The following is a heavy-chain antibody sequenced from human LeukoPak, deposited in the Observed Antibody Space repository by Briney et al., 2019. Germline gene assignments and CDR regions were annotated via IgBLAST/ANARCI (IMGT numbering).Heavy chain of an antibody. CDR1: GGSISSSSYY. V-gene: IGHV4-39*01. CDR2: IYYSGST. CDR3: ARYCSSTSCYTEWDY. D-gene: IGHD2-2*02. J-gene: IGHJ4*02. Sequence: KTSETLSLTCTVSGGSISSSSYYWGWIRQPPGKGLEWIGRIYYSGSTYYNPSLKSRVTISVDTSKNQFSLKLSSVTAADTAVYYCARYCSSTSCYTEWDYWGQGTLVTVSS.